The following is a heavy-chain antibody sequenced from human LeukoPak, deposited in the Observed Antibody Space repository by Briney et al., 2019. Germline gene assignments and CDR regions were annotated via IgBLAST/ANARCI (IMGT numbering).Heavy chain of an antibody. CDR2: ISGSGSDT. CDR3: AKDRFGGVIGYFDY. J-gene: IGHJ4*02. D-gene: IGHD3-16*02. CDR1: GFTFSHSA. V-gene: IGHV3-23*01. Sequence: GGSLRLSCAASGFTFSHSAMSWVRQAPGKGLEWISTISGSGSDTNYADSVRGRLIISRDNSKNTLFLQMNSLRAEDTALYYCAKDRFGGVIGYFDYWGQGTLVTVSS.